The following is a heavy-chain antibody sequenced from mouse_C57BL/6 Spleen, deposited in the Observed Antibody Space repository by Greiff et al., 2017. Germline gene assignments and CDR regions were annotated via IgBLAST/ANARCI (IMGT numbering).Heavy chain of an antibody. Sequence: EVQLQQSGPELVKPGASVKISCKASGYTFTDYYMNWVKQSHGKSLEWIGDINPNNGGTSYNQKFKGKATLTVDKSSSTAYMELRSLTSEDSAVYYCANYYYGGYYFDYWGQGTTLTVSS. V-gene: IGHV1-26*01. CDR2: INPNNGGT. D-gene: IGHD1-1*01. J-gene: IGHJ2*01. CDR1: GYTFTDYY. CDR3: ANYYYGGYYFDY.